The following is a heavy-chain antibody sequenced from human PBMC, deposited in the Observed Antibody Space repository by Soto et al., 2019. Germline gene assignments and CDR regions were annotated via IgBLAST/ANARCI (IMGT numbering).Heavy chain of an antibody. Sequence: ASVKVSCKASGYTFTSYGISWVRQAPGQGLEWMGWISGYNGNTKSAQKLQGRVTMTTDTSTSTAYMELRSLRSDDTAVYYCARDLGGQIVDYWGQGALVTVSS. D-gene: IGHD1-26*01. CDR2: ISGYNGNT. J-gene: IGHJ4*02. V-gene: IGHV1-18*01. CDR1: GYTFTSYG. CDR3: ARDLGGQIVDY.